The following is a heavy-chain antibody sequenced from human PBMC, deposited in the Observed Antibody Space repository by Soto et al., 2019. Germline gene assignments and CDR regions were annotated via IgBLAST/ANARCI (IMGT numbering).Heavy chain of an antibody. D-gene: IGHD2-8*01. V-gene: IGHV6-1*01. Sequence: QVQLQQSGPGLVQPSQTLSLTCAISGDSVSSNSATWNWIRQSPSRGLEWLGRTYYRSKWYNEYAVSVKSRIAITPDTSKNQFSLPLNSVTPEDTAVYSCARATHGAHWFDPWGQGTLVTVSS. CDR3: ARATHGAHWFDP. CDR2: TYYRSKWYN. CDR1: GDSVSSNSAT. J-gene: IGHJ5*02.